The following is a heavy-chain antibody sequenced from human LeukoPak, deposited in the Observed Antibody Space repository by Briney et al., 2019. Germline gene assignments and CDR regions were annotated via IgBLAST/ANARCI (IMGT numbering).Heavy chain of an antibody. CDR1: GFTSSSYG. CDR3: AREYYDSSGYYDY. V-gene: IGHV3-33*01. CDR2: IWYDGSNK. Sequence: GGSLRLSCAASGFTSSSYGMHWVRQAPGKGLEWVAVIWYDGSNKYYADSVKGRFTISRDNSKNTLYLQMNSLRAEDTAVYYCAREYYDSSGYYDYWGQGTLVTVSS. D-gene: IGHD3-22*01. J-gene: IGHJ4*02.